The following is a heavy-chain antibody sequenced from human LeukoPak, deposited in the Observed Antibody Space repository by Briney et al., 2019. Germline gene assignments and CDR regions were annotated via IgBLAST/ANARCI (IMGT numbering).Heavy chain of an antibody. V-gene: IGHV1-69*04. Sequence: ASVKVSCKASGGTFSSYAISWVRQAPGQGLEWMGRIIPILGIANYAQKFQGRVTITADKSTSTAYMGLSSLRSEDTAVYYCARDPYAGRNNWFDPWGQGTLVTVSS. J-gene: IGHJ5*02. CDR2: IIPILGIA. CDR1: GGTFSSYA. CDR3: ARDPYAGRNNWFDP. D-gene: IGHD3-10*01.